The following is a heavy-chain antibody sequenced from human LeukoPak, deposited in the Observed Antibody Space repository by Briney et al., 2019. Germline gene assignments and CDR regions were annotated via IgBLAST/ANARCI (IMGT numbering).Heavy chain of an antibody. Sequence: SETLSLTCAVYGGSFSGYYWSCIRQPPGKGLEWIGEINHSGSTNYNPSLKSRVTISVDTSKNQFSLKLSSVTAADTAVYYCATSSSLTVTLYQHWGQGTLVTVSS. CDR1: GGSFSGYY. CDR3: ATSSSLTVTLYQH. CDR2: INHSGST. J-gene: IGHJ1*01. D-gene: IGHD6-13*01. V-gene: IGHV4-34*01.